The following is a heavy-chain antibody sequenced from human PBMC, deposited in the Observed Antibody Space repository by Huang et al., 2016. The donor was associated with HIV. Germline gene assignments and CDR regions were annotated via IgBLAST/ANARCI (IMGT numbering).Heavy chain of an antibody. J-gene: IGHJ5*02. Sequence: QVQLQQWGAGLLKPSETLSLTCAVYGGSFSRYYWNWIRQSPGKGLEWIGQSNHVGNTNYNPSLESRVSMSVDTSKNQFSLKLNSVTGADTAMYYCAREVMISFGGPFDPWGQGTLVTVSS. V-gene: IGHV4-34*01. CDR3: AREVMISFGGPFDP. CDR1: GGSFSRYY. D-gene: IGHD3-16*01. CDR2: SNHVGNT.